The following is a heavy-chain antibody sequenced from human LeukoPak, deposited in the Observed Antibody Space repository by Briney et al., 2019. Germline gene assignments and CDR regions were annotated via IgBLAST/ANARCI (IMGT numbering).Heavy chain of an antibody. J-gene: IGHJ4*02. D-gene: IGHD6-6*01. CDR2: TDGNIK. CDR3: AKDEGEDQLAFDY. Sequence: PGGSLRLSCVASGFTFSAYAMHWVRQAPGKGLEWVTVTDGNIKIYSDSVKGRFTISRDTSKNTLYLQMNSLRAEDTALYYCAKDEGEDQLAFDYWGQGTLVTVSS. CDR1: GFTFSAYA. V-gene: IGHV3-30-3*01.